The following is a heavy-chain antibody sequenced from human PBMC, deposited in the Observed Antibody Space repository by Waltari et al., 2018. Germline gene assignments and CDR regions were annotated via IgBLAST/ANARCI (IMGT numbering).Heavy chain of an antibody. J-gene: IGHJ5*02. D-gene: IGHD3-3*01. CDR1: GYTFTGHY. CDR2: FNPNNGDT. V-gene: IGHV1-2*07. Sequence: QVQLVQSGAEVKKPGASVKVSCKASGYTFTGHYMHWVRQAPGQGLEWMGGFNPNNGDTKYAHRFQGRVAVTRDASISAAYMGLTGLRSDDTAVYYCARDFGYNDFWSGTRWFDPWGQGTLVTVSS. CDR3: ARDFGYNDFWSGTRWFDP.